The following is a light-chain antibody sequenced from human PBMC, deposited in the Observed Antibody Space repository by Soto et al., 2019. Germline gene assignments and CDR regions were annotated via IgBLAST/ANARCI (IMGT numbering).Light chain of an antibody. CDR1: KLGDKY. J-gene: IGLJ2*01. CDR3: QAWDSSTAVV. CDR2: QDS. V-gene: IGLV3-1*01. Sequence: SYELTQPPSVSVAPGQTASITCSGDKLGDKYACWYQQKPGQSPVLGIYQDSKRPSGIPERFSGSNSGNTATLTISGTQAMDECDYYCQAWDSSTAVVFGGGTKLTV.